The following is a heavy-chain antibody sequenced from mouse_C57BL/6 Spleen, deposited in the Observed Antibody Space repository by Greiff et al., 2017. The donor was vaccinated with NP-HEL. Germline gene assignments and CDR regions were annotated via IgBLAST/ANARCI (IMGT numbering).Heavy chain of an antibody. CDR2: INPGSGGT. V-gene: IGHV1-54*01. J-gene: IGHJ4*01. CDR1: GYAFTNYL. CDR3: AREGAFAVMDY. Sequence: VQLQQSGAELVRPGTSVTVSCKASGYAFTNYLIEWVKQRPGQGLEWIGVINPGSGGTNYNEKFKGKATLTADKSSSTAYMQLSSLTSEDAAVYFCAREGAFAVMDYWGQGTSVTVSS.